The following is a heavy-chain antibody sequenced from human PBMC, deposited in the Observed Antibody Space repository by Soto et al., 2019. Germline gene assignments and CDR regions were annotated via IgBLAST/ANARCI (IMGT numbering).Heavy chain of an antibody. CDR1: GYTFSNYA. CDR3: ARDSSTSTLPLNYYYYYGMDV. Sequence: GASVKVSCKASGYTFSNYAIHWVLQAPGQRPEWMGWISPGNGNTKYSQKLQDRVTITSETSASTAYMELSSLRSEDTAMYYCARDSSTSTLPLNYYYYYGMDVWG. CDR2: ISPGNGNT. J-gene: IGHJ6*02. V-gene: IGHV1-3*01. D-gene: IGHD2-2*01.